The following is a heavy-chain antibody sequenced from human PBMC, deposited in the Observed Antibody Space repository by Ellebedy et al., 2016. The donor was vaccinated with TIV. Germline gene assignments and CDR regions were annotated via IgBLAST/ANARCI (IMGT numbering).Heavy chain of an antibody. CDR3: ASRPGIAVAGPGDY. Sequence: GGSLRLSXSASEFTFSSFAMHWVRQTPGKGLEWVSRISGSDSSTYYADSVKGRFTISRNNSKNTLYLQMNSLRAEDTAVYYCASRPGIAVAGPGDYWGQGTLVTVS. V-gene: IGHV3-23*01. CDR2: ISGSDSST. D-gene: IGHD6-19*01. J-gene: IGHJ4*02. CDR1: EFTFSSFA.